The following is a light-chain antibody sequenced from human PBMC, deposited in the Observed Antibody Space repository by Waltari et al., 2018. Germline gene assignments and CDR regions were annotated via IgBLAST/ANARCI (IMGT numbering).Light chain of an antibody. V-gene: IGKV3-11*01. CDR3: QQRSSWPRT. Sequence: DIVLTQSPATLSLSPGERATLSCRASQSINNYLAWYQQKPGQAPRLLIYSASNRATVIPARFSGSGSGTDFFLTISSLDPEDFAVYYCQQRSSWPRTFGQGTRVEIK. CDR1: QSINNY. J-gene: IGKJ1*01. CDR2: SAS.